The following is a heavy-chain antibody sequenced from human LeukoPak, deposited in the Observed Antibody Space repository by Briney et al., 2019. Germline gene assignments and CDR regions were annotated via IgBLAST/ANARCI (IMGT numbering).Heavy chain of an antibody. V-gene: IGHV3-30*04. CDR1: GFTFSSYA. CDR3: ARDSDYYYGMDV. J-gene: IGHJ6*04. Sequence: GGSLRLSCAASGFTFSSYAMHWVRRAPGKGLEWVAVISYDGSNKYYADSVKGRFTISRDNSKNTLYLQMNSLRAEDTAVYYCARDSDYYYGMDVWGKGTTVTVSS. CDR2: ISYDGSNK.